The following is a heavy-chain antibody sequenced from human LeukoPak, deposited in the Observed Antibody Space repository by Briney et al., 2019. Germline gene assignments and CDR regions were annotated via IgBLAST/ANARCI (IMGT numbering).Heavy chain of an antibody. CDR2: FFYSGST. Sequence: ASEALSLTCSVSGGSISRSSYYWGWIRQHPWKGLEWMGYFFYSGSTYYNPSLKSRVTISVDTSKNQISLKLSSVTAADTAVYYCARAPGSAYNAYYFDYWGQGTLVTVSS. CDR1: GGSISRSSYY. J-gene: IGHJ4*02. D-gene: IGHD1-1*01. CDR3: ARAPGSAYNAYYFDY. V-gene: IGHV4-31*03.